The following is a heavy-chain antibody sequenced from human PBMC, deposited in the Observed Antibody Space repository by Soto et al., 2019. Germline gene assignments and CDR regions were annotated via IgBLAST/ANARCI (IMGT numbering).Heavy chain of an antibody. CDR1: GGSISSGGYY. V-gene: IGHV4-31*03. CDR2: IYYSGST. CDR3: ARVGIVAGGGHVDY. D-gene: IGHD2-21*01. Sequence: QVQLQESGPGLVKPSQTLSLTCTVSGGSISSGGYYWSWIRQHPGKGLEWIGYIYYSGSTYYNPSLKSRVTISVDTSKNQFSLKLSSVTAADTAVYYCARVGIVAGGGHVDYWGQGTLVTVSS. J-gene: IGHJ4*02.